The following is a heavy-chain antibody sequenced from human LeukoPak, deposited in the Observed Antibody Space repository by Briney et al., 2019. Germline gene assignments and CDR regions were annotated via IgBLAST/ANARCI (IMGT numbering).Heavy chain of an antibody. CDR2: ISAYNGNT. J-gene: IGHJ4*02. Sequence: ASVKVSCKASGYTFTSYGISWVRQDPGQGLEWMGWISAYNGNTNYAQKLQGRVTMTTDTSTSTAYMELRSLRSDDTAVYYCARIHEPGIAVAALDYWGQGTLVTVSS. D-gene: IGHD6-19*01. CDR1: GYTFTSYG. CDR3: ARIHEPGIAVAALDY. V-gene: IGHV1-18*01.